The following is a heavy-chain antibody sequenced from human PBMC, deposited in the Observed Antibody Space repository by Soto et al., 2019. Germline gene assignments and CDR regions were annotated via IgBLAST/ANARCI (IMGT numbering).Heavy chain of an antibody. Sequence: LETLSLRCSVAGGTVSSGGDYWIWIRQPPGKGLEWIGYIYYSGTTNYNPSLKSRVTISVDTSKNQFSLKLSSVTAADTAVYYCARGWDYGVPRIWGQGTMVTVSS. CDR2: IYYSGTT. CDR3: ARGWDYGVPRI. CDR1: GGTVSSGGDY. J-gene: IGHJ3*02. V-gene: IGHV4-61*08. D-gene: IGHD4-17*01.